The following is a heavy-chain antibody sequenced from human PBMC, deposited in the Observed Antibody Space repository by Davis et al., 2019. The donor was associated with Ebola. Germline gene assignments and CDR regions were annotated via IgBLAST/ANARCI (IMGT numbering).Heavy chain of an antibody. CDR2: MNPNSGNT. Sequence: AASVKLSCKASGYTFTSYDINWVRQATGQGLEWMGWMNPNSGNTGYAQKFQGWVTMTRDTSISTAYMELSRLRSDDTAVYYRARDSSLATTSWFDPWGQGTLVTVSS. D-gene: IGHD4-11*01. J-gene: IGHJ5*02. CDR3: ARDSSLATTSWFDP. CDR1: GYTFTSYD. V-gene: IGHV1-8*01.